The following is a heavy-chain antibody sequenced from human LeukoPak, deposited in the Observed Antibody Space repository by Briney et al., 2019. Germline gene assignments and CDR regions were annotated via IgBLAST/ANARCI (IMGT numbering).Heavy chain of an antibody. J-gene: IGHJ3*02. CDR1: GYTFIGYY. CDR2: INPNSGGT. Sequence: ASVKVSCKASGYTFIGYYMHWVRQAPGQGLEWMGRINPNSGGTNYAQKFQGRVTMTRDTSISTAYMELSRLRSDDTAVYYCARGVGYYYAFDIWGQGTMVTVSS. CDR3: ARGVGYYYAFDI. D-gene: IGHD3-22*01. V-gene: IGHV1-2*06.